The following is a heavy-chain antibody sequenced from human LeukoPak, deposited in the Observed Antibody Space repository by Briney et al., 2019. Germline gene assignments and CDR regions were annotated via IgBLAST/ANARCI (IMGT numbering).Heavy chain of an antibody. Sequence: GGSLRLSCSASGFTFSSYAMHWVRQAPGKGLEYVSAISSNGGSTYYADSVKGRFTISRDNSKNTLYLQMNSLRAEDTAVYYCANERGYSYGYPDYWGQGTLVTVSS. V-gene: IGHV3-64*04. CDR3: ANERGYSYGYPDY. CDR2: ISSNGGST. D-gene: IGHD5-18*01. J-gene: IGHJ4*02. CDR1: GFTFSSYA.